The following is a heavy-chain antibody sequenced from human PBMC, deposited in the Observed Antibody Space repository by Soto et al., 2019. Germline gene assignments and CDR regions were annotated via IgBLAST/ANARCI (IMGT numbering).Heavy chain of an antibody. CDR1: GFTFSGKKY. V-gene: IGHV3-53*01. CDR2: LYSTDGT. CDR3: ASWLLREHAYDI. J-gene: IGHJ3*02. Sequence: GGSLRLSCAASGFTFSGKKYLTWVRQAPGKGLEWVSALYSTDGTYYADSVKGRFSTSKDNSKNTFYLQLNSLRPDDTAVYYCASWLLREHAYDIWGQGTMVTVSS. D-gene: IGHD2-15*01.